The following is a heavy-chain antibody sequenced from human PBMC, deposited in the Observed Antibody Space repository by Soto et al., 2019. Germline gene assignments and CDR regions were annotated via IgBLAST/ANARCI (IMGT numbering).Heavy chain of an antibody. CDR2: ISAYNGNT. Sequence: VASVKVSCKASGYTFTSYGISWVRQAPGQGLEWMGWISAYNGNTNYAQKLQGRVTMTTDTSTSTAYMELRSLRSDDTAVYYCARDLRITMIVVVINYYYGMDVWGQGTTVTVSS. CDR1: GYTFTSYG. D-gene: IGHD3-22*01. V-gene: IGHV1-18*04. J-gene: IGHJ6*02. CDR3: ARDLRITMIVVVINYYYGMDV.